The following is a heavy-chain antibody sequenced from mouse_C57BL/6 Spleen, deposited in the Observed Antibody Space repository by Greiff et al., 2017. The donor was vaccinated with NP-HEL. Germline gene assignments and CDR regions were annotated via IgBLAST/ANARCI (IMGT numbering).Heavy chain of an antibody. CDR1: GYTFTSYW. CDR3: ARSRIYYGNYGAMDY. V-gene: IGHV1-55*01. D-gene: IGHD2-1*01. CDR2: IYPGSGST. Sequence: VQLQQPGAELVKPGASVKMSCKASGYTFTSYWITWVKQRPGQGLEWIGDIYPGSGSTNYNEKFKSKATLTVDTSSSTAYMQLSSLTSEDSAVYYCARSRIYYGNYGAMDYWGQGTSVTVSS. J-gene: IGHJ4*01.